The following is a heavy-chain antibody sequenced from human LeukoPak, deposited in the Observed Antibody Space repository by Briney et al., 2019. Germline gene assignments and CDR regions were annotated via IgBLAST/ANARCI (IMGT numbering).Heavy chain of an antibody. CDR3: ARGWGVGYCSSTSCYIVWDY. CDR1: GGSISSGDYY. D-gene: IGHD2-2*02. CDR2: IYYSGST. V-gene: IGHV4-30-4*08. Sequence: SQTLSLTCTVSGGSISSGDYYWSWIRQPPGKGLEWIGYIYYSGSTSYNPSLKSRVTISVDTSKNQFSLQLSSVTATDTAVYYCARGWGVGYCSSTSCYIVWDYWGQGTLGTVSS. J-gene: IGHJ4*02.